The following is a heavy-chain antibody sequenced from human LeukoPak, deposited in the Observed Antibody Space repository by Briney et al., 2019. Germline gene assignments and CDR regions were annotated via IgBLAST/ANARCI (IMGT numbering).Heavy chain of an antibody. J-gene: IGHJ4*02. V-gene: IGHV3-66*01. D-gene: IGHD3-3*01. CDR1: GLTVSSTY. Sequence: PGGSLRLSCAASGLTVSSTYMSWVRQTPGKGLEWVSVIYSGGSTYYADSVKGRFTISRDNSKNTLYLQMNSLRAEDTAVYYYARDLLEWYFDYWGQGTLVTVSS. CDR3: ARDLLEWYFDY. CDR2: IYSGGST.